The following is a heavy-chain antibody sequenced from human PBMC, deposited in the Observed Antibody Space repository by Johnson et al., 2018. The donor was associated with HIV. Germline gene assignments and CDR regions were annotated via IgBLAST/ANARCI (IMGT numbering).Heavy chain of an antibody. V-gene: IGHV3-11*04. Sequence: QLVESGGGLVKPGGSLRLSCVASRLTLSDSYMSWIRQAPGKGLEWVSAISGSGGSTYYADSVKGRFTISRDNSKNTLYLQMNSLRAGDTAVYYCARVTNSDAFDIWGQGTMVTVSS. CDR1: RLTLSDSY. CDR2: ISGSGGST. J-gene: IGHJ3*02. D-gene: IGHD2-8*01. CDR3: ARVTNSDAFDI.